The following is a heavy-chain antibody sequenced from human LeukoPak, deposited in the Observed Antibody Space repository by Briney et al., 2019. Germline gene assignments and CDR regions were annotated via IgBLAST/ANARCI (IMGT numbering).Heavy chain of an antibody. CDR2: IKQDGSEK. CDR1: GFTISRNW. D-gene: IGHD1-26*01. Sequence: GGSLRLSCAASGFTISRNWMTWVRQAPGKGLEWVANIKQDGSEKYYADSVKGRFTISRDNAKNSLYLQMNSLRAEDTAVYYCARDPSGRYGVYWGQGTLVTVSS. CDR3: ARDPSGRYGVY. J-gene: IGHJ4*02. V-gene: IGHV3-7*01.